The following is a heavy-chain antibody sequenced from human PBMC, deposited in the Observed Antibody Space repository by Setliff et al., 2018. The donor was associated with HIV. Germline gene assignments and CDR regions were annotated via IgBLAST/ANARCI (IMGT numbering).Heavy chain of an antibody. CDR1: TESLTRYD. CDR2: IDDSGSI. Sequence: SETMSLTCAVYTESLTRYDWAWIRQSPEKGLEWIGEIDDSGSIIYNPSLQSRVTMSVDTSENQFSLKVRSLTAADTGLYYCARVKSIKTTLVRLWPRFDLWGQGTQVTVSS. V-gene: IGHV4-34*01. CDR3: ARVKSIKTTLVRLWPRFDL. D-gene: IGHD3-10*01. J-gene: IGHJ5*02.